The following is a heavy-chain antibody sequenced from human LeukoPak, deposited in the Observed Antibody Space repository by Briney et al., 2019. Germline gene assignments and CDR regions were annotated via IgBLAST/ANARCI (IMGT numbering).Heavy chain of an antibody. J-gene: IGHJ4*02. CDR1: GYTFTGYY. V-gene: IGHV1-2*02. CDR3: TEGHHFLFSGSYHNF. D-gene: IGHD3-10*01. Sequence: GASVKVSCKASGYTFTGYYIFWVRQAPGQGLEWMGWINPNSGGTNYAQKFQGRVTMTRDTSISTAYMELSRLRSDDTAVFYCTEGHHFLFSGSYHNFLGQGTLVTVSS. CDR2: INPNSGGT.